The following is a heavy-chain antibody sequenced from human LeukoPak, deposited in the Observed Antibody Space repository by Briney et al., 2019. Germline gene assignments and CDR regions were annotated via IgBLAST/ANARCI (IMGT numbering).Heavy chain of an antibody. J-gene: IGHJ4*02. Sequence: SETLSLTCIVSGGSISSYYWSWIRQPPGKGLEWIGYIYYSGSTNYNPSLKSRVTISVDTSKNQFSLKLSSVTAADTAVYYCARDGTMGATIDYWGQGTLVTVSS. CDR3: ARDGTMGATIDY. CDR1: GGSISSYY. D-gene: IGHD1-26*01. V-gene: IGHV4-59*12. CDR2: IYYSGST.